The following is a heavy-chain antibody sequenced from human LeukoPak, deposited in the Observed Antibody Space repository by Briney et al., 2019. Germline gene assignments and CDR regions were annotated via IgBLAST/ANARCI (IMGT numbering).Heavy chain of an antibody. J-gene: IGHJ3*02. D-gene: IGHD6-19*01. Sequence: GGSLRLSCAASGFTVSSNYMSWVRQAPGKGLEWVSVIYSGGSTYYADSVKGRSTISRDNSKNTLYLQMNGLRAEDTAVYYCARASPLAVAATDAFDIWGQGTMVTVSS. CDR2: IYSGGST. V-gene: IGHV3-53*01. CDR1: GFTVSSNY. CDR3: ARASPLAVAATDAFDI.